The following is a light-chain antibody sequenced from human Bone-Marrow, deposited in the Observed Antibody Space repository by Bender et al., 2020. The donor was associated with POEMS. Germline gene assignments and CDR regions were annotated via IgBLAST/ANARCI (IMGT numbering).Light chain of an antibody. Sequence: QSALTQPASVSGSPGQSITISCTGISSDVGSYNFVSLYQQYPGKAPKLMIFEVTERPSGVSNRFSGSKSGNTASLTISGLQAEDEADYYCCSYTGSGRVCGGATKLTVL. CDR2: EVT. V-gene: IGLV2-23*02. CDR3: CSYTGSGRV. J-gene: IGLJ3*02. CDR1: SSDVGSYNF.